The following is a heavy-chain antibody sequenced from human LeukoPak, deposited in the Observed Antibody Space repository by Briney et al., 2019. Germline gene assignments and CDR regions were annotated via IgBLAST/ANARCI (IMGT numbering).Heavy chain of an antibody. CDR1: GYTFTSYD. Sequence: ASVKVSCKASGYTFTSYDINWVRQATGQGLEWMGWMNPNSGNTGYAQKFQGRVTITRNTSISTAYMELSSLRSEDTAVYYYARVSSYGSGPFDPWGQGTLVTVSS. CDR2: MNPNSGNT. CDR3: ARVSSYGSGPFDP. V-gene: IGHV1-8*03. D-gene: IGHD3-10*01. J-gene: IGHJ5*02.